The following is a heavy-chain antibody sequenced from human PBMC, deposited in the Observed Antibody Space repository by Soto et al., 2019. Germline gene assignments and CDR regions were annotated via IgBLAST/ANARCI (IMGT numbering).Heavy chain of an antibody. CDR2: ISGNGDAT. J-gene: IGHJ4*02. V-gene: IGHV3-23*01. D-gene: IGHD6-19*01. CDR1: GFIFSTYA. CDR3: LAGSAY. Sequence: GGSLRLSCSASGFIFSTYAMQWVRQVPGRGLQWVSTISGNGDATYYADYVQGRFTFSRDNSQTTVYLQMDSLRADDTAVYYCLAGSAYWGQGTLVTVSS.